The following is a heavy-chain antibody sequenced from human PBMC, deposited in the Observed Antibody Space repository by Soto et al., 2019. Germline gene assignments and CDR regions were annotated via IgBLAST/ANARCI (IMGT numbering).Heavy chain of an antibody. CDR3: ARGASSVTNYYYYGMDV. V-gene: IGHV1-69*12. Sequence: QVQLVQSGAEVKKPGSSVKVSCKASGGTFSSYAISWVRQAPGQGLEWMGGIIPIFGTANYAQKFQGRVTITADESTSTAYIELSSLRSEDTAVYYCARGASSVTNYYYYGMDVWGQGTTVTVSS. J-gene: IGHJ6*02. D-gene: IGHD4-17*01. CDR2: IIPIFGTA. CDR1: GGTFSSYA.